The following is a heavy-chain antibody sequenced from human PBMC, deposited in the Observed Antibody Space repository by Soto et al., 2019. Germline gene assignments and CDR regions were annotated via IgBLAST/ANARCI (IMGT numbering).Heavy chain of an antibody. CDR2: IYYTGST. CDR3: ARMPVTARNWFDP. CDR1: GGSVSSGNYY. J-gene: IGHJ5*02. Sequence: PSETLSLTCTVSGGSVSSGNYYWNWIRQPPGKGLDWIGSIYYTGSTNYNPSLKSRVTMSLDTSRNQFSLKLNSVTAADTAVYYCARMPVTARNWFDPWGQGTLVTVSS. D-gene: IGHD2-2*01. V-gene: IGHV4-61*01.